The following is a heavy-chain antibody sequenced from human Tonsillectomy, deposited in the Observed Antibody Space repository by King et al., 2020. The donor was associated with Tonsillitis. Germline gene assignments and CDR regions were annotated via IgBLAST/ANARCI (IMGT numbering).Heavy chain of an antibody. D-gene: IGHD4-17*01. CDR1: GYTFTSYY. J-gene: IGHJ5*02. Sequence: VQLVESGAEVKKPGASVKVSCKASGYTFTSYYMHWVRQAPGQGLEWMGIINPSGGSTSYAQKFQGRVTMTRDTSTSTVYMELSSLRSEDTAVYYCAGSPVTTGGQTYNWVDPWGQGTLVTVSS. V-gene: IGHV1-46*01. CDR3: AGSPVTTGGQTYNWVDP. CDR2: INPSGGST.